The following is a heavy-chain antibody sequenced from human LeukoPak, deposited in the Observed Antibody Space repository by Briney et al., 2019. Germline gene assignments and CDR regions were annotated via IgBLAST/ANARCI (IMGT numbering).Heavy chain of an antibody. CDR2: ISYDGSNK. V-gene: IGHV3-30*04. D-gene: IGHD2-15*01. Sequence: GGSLRLSCAASGFTFSSYAMHWVRQAPGKGLEWVAVISYDGSNKYYADSVKGRFTISRDNSKNTLYLQMNSLRADDTAVYYCARVVVAARIDVDWFDPWGQGTLVTVSS. CDR3: ARVVVAARIDVDWFDP. CDR1: GFTFSSYA. J-gene: IGHJ5*02.